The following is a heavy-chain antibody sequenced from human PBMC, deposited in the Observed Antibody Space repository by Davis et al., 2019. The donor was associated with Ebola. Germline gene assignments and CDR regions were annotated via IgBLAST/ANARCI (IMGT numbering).Heavy chain of an antibody. CDR1: GLISSNHV. V-gene: IGHV3-23*05. J-gene: IGHJ4*02. CDR3: AVGGIHLWLEGNWYVDH. Sequence: GESLKISCEISGLISSNHVMYWVRQASGKGLEWISASETSDTNFNANYADSVKGRFTIFRDNSRNTVSLQMNSLRVEDTAVYYCAVGGIHLWLEGNWYVDHWGLGTLVTVSS. CDR2: SETSDTNFNA. D-gene: IGHD5-18*01.